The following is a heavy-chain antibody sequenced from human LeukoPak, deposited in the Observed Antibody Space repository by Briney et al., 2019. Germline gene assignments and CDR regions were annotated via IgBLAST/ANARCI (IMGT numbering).Heavy chain of an antibody. CDR3: ARVGYDFWSGYPQRFDP. D-gene: IGHD3-3*01. CDR1: GYTFTSCG. J-gene: IGHJ5*02. V-gene: IGHV1-18*01. Sequence: ASVKVSCKASGYTFTSCGISWVRQAPGQGLEWMGWISAYNGNTNYAQKLQGRVTMTTDTSTSTAYKELRSLRSDDTAVYYCARVGYDFWSGYPQRFDPWGQGTLVTVSS. CDR2: ISAYNGNT.